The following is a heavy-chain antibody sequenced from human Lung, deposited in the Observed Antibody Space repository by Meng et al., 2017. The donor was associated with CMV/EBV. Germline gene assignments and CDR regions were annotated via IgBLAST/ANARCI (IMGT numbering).Heavy chain of an antibody. CDR1: GFMFSSYS. D-gene: IGHD3-3*01. CDR3: AIADYANYGFWRGFPEF. V-gene: IGHV3-30*04. Sequence: GGSLRLSCVASGFMFSSYSLPWVRQAPGKGLEWVAVTSYDGSKKEYANSVKGRFTVSRDNSKNTLYLQMNTLRADDTAVYYCAIADYANYGFWRGFPEFWGQGTLVTFSS. J-gene: IGHJ4*02. CDR2: TSYDGSKK.